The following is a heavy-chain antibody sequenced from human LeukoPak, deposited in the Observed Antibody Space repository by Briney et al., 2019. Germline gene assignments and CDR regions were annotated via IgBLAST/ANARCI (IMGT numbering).Heavy chain of an antibody. J-gene: IGHJ4*02. CDR3: ARRRYDYVWGSYRPEVFDY. D-gene: IGHD3-16*02. CDR1: GGSFSGYY. V-gene: IGHV4-34*01. Sequence: SETLSLTCAVYGGSFSGYYWSWIRQPPGKGLEWIGEINHSGSTNYNPSLKSRVTISVDTSKNQFSLKLSSVTAADTAVYYCARRRYDYVWGSYRPEVFDYWGQGTLVTVSS. CDR2: INHSGST.